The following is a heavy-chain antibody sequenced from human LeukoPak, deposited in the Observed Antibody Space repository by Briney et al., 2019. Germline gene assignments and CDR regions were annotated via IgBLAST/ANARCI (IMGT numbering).Heavy chain of an antibody. V-gene: IGHV1-8*01. CDR1: GYTFTSYD. Sequence: GASVKVSCKASGYTFTSYDINWVRQATGPGLEWMGWMNPNSGNTGYAQKFQGRVTMTRNTSISTAYMELSSLRSEDTAVYYCARGLYDFWSGYYYYYYYYMDVWGKGTTVTVSS. J-gene: IGHJ6*03. CDR2: MNPNSGNT. D-gene: IGHD3-3*01. CDR3: ARGLYDFWSGYYYYYYYYMDV.